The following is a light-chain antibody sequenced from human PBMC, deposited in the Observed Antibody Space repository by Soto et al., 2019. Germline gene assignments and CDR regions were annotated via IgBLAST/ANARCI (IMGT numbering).Light chain of an antibody. CDR1: QDISNY. Sequence: DVQMTQSPYSLSASVGDTITITCQATQDISNYLNWYQQKPGEAPKLPIYDASKLETGVPSRFSGSGSGTDFTFTISSLQPEDSATYHCQQYDHLPITFGQGRRLEIK. J-gene: IGKJ5*01. CDR2: DAS. CDR3: QQYDHLPIT. V-gene: IGKV1-33*01.